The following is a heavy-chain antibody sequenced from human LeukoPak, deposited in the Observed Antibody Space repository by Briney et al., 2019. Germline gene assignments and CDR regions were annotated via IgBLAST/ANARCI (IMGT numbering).Heavy chain of an antibody. D-gene: IGHD1-26*01. V-gene: IGHV3-9*01. CDR1: GFTFDDCA. CDR3: AKDISGWELLGAFDI. J-gene: IGHJ3*02. CDR2: ISWNSGSI. Sequence: GRSLRLSCAASGFTFDDCAMHWVRQAPGKGLEWVSGISWNSGSIGYADSVKGRFTISRDNAKNSLYLQMNSLRAEDTALYYCAKDISGWELLGAFDIWGQGTMVTVSS.